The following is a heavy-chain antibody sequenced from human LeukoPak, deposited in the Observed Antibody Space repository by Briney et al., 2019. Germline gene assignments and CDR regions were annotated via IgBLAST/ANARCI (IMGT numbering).Heavy chain of an antibody. D-gene: IGHD3-3*01. CDR1: GFTFSSYW. CDR3: ARVREWLVQQRQKRFDY. CDR2: IKQDGSEK. V-gene: IGHV3-7*01. J-gene: IGHJ4*02. Sequence: PGRSLRLSCAASGFTFSSYWMSWVRQAPGKGPEWVANIKQDGSEKYYVDSVKGRFTISRDNAKNSLYLQMNSLRAEDTAVYYCARVREWLVQQRQKRFDYWGQGTLVTVSS.